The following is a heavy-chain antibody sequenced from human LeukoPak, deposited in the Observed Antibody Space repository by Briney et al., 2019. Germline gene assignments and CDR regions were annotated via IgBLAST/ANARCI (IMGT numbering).Heavy chain of an antibody. D-gene: IGHD6-19*01. Sequence: SVKVSCKASGGTFSSYAISWVRQAPGQGLEWMGGIIPIFGTANYAQKFQGRVTITADESTSTAYMELSSLRSEDTAVYYCARREAISVAGTSPFDYWGQGTLVTVSS. V-gene: IGHV1-69*13. CDR2: IIPIFGTA. J-gene: IGHJ4*02. CDR3: ARREAISVAGTSPFDY. CDR1: GGTFSSYA.